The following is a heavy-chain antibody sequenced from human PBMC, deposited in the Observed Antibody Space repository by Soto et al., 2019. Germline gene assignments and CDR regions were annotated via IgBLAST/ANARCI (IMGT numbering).Heavy chain of an antibody. V-gene: IGHV3-9*01. Sequence: EVQLVESGGGLVQPGRSLRLSCAASGFTFDDYAMHWVRQAPGKGLEWVSGISWNSGSIGYADSVKGRFTISRDNAKNSLYLQMNSLRAEDTALYYCAKDISDKPQLIPYYFDYWGQGTLVTVSS. J-gene: IGHJ4*02. D-gene: IGHD6-13*01. CDR1: GFTFDDYA. CDR2: ISWNSGSI. CDR3: AKDISDKPQLIPYYFDY.